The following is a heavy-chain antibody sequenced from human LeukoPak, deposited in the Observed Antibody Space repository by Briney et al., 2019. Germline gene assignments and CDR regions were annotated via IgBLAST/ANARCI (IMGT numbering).Heavy chain of an antibody. CDR1: GFTFSTYS. CDR2: ITSSGSYL. Sequence: GESLRLSCAASGFTFSTYSMNWVRQAPGKGLEWVSSITSSGSYLYYADSVKGRFTISRDNAKNSLYLQMNSLRAEDTAVYYCARDWYGDYVALWGQGTLVTVSS. D-gene: IGHD4-17*01. CDR3: ARDWYGDYVAL. J-gene: IGHJ4*02. V-gene: IGHV3-21*01.